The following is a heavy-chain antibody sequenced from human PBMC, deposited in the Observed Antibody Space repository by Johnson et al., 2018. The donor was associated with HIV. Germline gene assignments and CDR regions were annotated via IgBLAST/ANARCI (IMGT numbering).Heavy chain of an antibody. Sequence: VESGGDLVQPGGSLRLSCAASGFIVSTNYMNWVRQAPGKGLEWVSGIYSGGNTYYADSVKGRFTISRDNSKNTLYLQMNSLRAEDTAVYYCARVSSSSSFDAFDIWGQGTMVTVSS. CDR3: ARVSSSSSFDAFDI. J-gene: IGHJ3*02. CDR2: IYSGGNT. V-gene: IGHV3-66*02. CDR1: GFIVSTNY. D-gene: IGHD6-6*01.